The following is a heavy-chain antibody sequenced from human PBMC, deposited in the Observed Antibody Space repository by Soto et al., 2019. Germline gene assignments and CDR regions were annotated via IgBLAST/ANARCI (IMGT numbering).Heavy chain of an antibody. CDR2: ISGSGGST. D-gene: IGHD4-17*01. J-gene: IGHJ6*02. CDR3: AKLTVTGDYSYYGMEV. CDR1: GFTFSSYA. V-gene: IGHV3-23*01. Sequence: GSLRLSCAASGFTFSSYAMSWVRQAPGKGLEWVSAISGSGGSTYYADSVKGRFTISRDNSKNTLYLQMNSLRAEDTAVYYCAKLTVTGDYSYYGMEVWGQGTTVTVSS.